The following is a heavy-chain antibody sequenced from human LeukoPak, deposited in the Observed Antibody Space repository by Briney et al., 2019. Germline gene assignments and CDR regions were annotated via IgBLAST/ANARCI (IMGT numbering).Heavy chain of an antibody. Sequence: TGGSLRLSCAASGFTVSSNYMSWVRQAPGKGLEWVSVIYSGGSTYYADSVKGRFPISRDNSKNTLYLQMNSLRAEDTAVYYCATDYGSGTYYTLDYWGQGTLVTVSS. D-gene: IGHD3-10*01. CDR3: ATDYGSGTYYTLDY. J-gene: IGHJ4*02. V-gene: IGHV3-53*01. CDR1: GFTVSSNY. CDR2: IYSGGST.